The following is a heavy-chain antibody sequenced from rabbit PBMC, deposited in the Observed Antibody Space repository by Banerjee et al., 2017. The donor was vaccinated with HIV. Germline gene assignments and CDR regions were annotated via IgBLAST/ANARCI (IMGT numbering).Heavy chain of an antibody. J-gene: IGHJ6*01. CDR2: IYAGSGGT. V-gene: IGHV1S40*01. CDR3: ARRGVGTTYPYGGMDL. D-gene: IGHD8-1*01. CDR1: GIDFSSSHW. Sequence: QSLEESGGDLVKPGASLTLTCTASGIDFSSSHWISWVRQAPGKGLEWIACIYAGSGGTWYATWAKGRFTISKTSSTTVTLQMTSLTAADTATYFCARRGVGTTYPYGGMDLWGQGTLVTVS.